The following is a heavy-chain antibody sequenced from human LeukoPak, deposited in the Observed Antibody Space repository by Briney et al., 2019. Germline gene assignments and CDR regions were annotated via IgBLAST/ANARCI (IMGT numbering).Heavy chain of an antibody. V-gene: IGHV4-59*01. CDR1: GGSISSYY. Sequence: SETLSLTCTVSGGSISSYYWSWIRQPPGKGLEWIGYIYYSGSTNYNPSLKSRVTISVDTSKNQFSLKLSSVTAADTAVYYCASSPQVRLSDVWGQGTLVTVSS. CDR3: ASSPQVRLSDV. D-gene: IGHD3-10*01. CDR2: IYYSGST. J-gene: IGHJ4*02.